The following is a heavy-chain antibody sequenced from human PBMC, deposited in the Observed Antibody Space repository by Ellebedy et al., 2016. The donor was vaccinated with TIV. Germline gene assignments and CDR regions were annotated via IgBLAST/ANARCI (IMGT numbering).Heavy chain of an antibody. CDR2: ISYYGNT. CDR3: ARSYTWNDLFDY. V-gene: IGHV4-59*01. D-gene: IGHD1-20*01. J-gene: IGHJ4*02. Sequence: SETLSLTXTVSGGSISSYYWSWIRQPPGKGLEWIGSISYYGNTNYNPSLKSRVTISVDTSKNQFSLNLSSVTAADTAVYFCARSYTWNDLFDYWGQGTLVTVSS. CDR1: GGSISSYY.